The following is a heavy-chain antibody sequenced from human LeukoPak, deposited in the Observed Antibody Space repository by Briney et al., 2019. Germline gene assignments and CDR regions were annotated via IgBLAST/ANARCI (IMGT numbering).Heavy chain of an antibody. CDR2: IYLSGET. V-gene: IGHV3-13*04. D-gene: IGHD2-21*01. J-gene: IGHJ3*02. CDR1: GFTFSTYE. Sequence: GGSLRLSCAASGFTFSTYEMHWVRQAAGKGLEWVSAIYLSGETYYLGSVKGRFSISRENAKNSLYLQMNSLTVGDTAVYYCARLWKGECNAFDIWGQGTVVTVSS. CDR3: ARLWKGECNAFDI.